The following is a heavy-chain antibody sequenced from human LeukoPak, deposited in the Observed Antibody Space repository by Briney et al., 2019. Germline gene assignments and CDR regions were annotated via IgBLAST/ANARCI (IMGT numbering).Heavy chain of an antibody. CDR3: ASGGLGARKYYSDPFDY. V-gene: IGHV3-53*01. J-gene: IGHJ4*02. CDR2: IYSRGST. Sequence: PGGSLRLSCAASGFTVSSNYISWVRQAPEKGLEWVSIIYSRGSTYYADSVKGRFTISRDDSKNTVYLQMNSLRAEDAAVYYCASGGLGARKYYSDPFDYWGQGTLVTVSS. CDR1: GFTVSSNY. D-gene: IGHD3-10*01.